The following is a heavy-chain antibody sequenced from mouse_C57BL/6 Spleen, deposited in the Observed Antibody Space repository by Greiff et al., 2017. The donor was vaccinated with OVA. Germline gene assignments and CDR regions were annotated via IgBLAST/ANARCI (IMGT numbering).Heavy chain of an antibody. CDR3: ARRYYDYYYAMDY. CDR1: GYAFSSYW. Sequence: VQLQQSGAELVKPGASVKISCKASGYAFSSYWMNWVKQRPGKGLEWIGQIYPGDGDTNYNGKFKGKATLTADKSSSTAYMQLSSLTSEDSAVYFCARRYYDYYYAMDYWGQGTSVTVSS. V-gene: IGHV1-80*01. CDR2: IYPGDGDT. D-gene: IGHD2-4*01. J-gene: IGHJ4*01.